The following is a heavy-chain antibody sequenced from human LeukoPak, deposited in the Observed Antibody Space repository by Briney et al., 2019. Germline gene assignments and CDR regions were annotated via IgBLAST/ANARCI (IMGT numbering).Heavy chain of an antibody. J-gene: IGHJ5*02. CDR2: IGAYNSDT. Sequence: ASVKVSCKASGGTFSSYAISWVRQAPGQGLEWMGWIGAYNSDTKYAHKFKGRVTMTTDTSTSTVYMELRSLRSDDTAVYYCARLVGVTISNYFDPWGQGTLVTVSS. CDR1: GGTFSSYA. V-gene: IGHV1-18*01. D-gene: IGHD1-26*01. CDR3: ARLVGVTISNYFDP.